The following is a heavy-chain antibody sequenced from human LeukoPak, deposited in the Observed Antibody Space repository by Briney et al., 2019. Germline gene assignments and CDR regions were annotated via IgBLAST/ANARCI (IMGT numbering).Heavy chain of an antibody. CDR3: ARALAPGYRLLYPRVGWYFDL. V-gene: IGHV4-61*02. Sequence: SETLSLTCTVSGGSISSGSYYWSWIRQPAGKGLEWIGRIYTSGSTNYNPSLKSRVTISVDTSKNQFSLKLSSVTAADTAVYYCARALAPGYRLLYPRVGWYFDLWGRGTLVTVSS. J-gene: IGHJ2*01. CDR2: IYTSGST. D-gene: IGHD2-2*02. CDR1: GGSISSGSYY.